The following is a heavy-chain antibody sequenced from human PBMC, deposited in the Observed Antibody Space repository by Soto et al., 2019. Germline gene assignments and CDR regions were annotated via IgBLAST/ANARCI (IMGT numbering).Heavy chain of an antibody. V-gene: IGHV5-51*01. CDR3: ARRTANPYWYFDL. D-gene: IGHD2-21*02. CDR1: GYSFINDW. Sequence: GESLTISCRGSGYSFINDWIGWVRQMPGKGLEWMGIIYLGDSDTRYSPSFQGQVTISADKSITTAYLQWNRLKASDTAIYYCARRTANPYWYFDLWGRGTLVTVSS. J-gene: IGHJ2*01. CDR2: IYLGDSDT.